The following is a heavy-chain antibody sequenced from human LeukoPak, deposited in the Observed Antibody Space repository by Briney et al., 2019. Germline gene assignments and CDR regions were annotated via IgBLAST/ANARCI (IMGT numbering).Heavy chain of an antibody. J-gene: IGHJ3*02. Sequence: SGTLSLTCAVSGGSISSSNWWSWVRQPPGKGLEWIGEIYHSGSTNYNPSLKSRVTISVDKSKNQFSLKLSSVTAADTAVYYCARGNNYCSSTSCYPLRGAFDIWGQGTMVTVSS. D-gene: IGHD2-2*01. CDR3: ARGNNYCSSTSCYPLRGAFDI. V-gene: IGHV4-4*02. CDR1: GGSISSSNW. CDR2: IYHSGST.